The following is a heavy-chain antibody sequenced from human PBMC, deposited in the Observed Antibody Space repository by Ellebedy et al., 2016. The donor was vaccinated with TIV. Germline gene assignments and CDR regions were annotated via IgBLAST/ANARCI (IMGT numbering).Heavy chain of an antibody. CDR2: VYDSGNT. Sequence: MPSETLSLTCSVPGGPISMRNYYWDWSRQPPGKGLEWIGNVYDSGNTHYNPSLKSRVTISVDTSKNQFSLKLSSVTAAEAALYYCARHWGDGSSKGWVDWGQGTLVTVSP. J-gene: IGHJ4*02. V-gene: IGHV4-39*01. D-gene: IGHD5-24*01. CDR1: GGPISMRNYY. CDR3: ARHWGDGSSKGWVD.